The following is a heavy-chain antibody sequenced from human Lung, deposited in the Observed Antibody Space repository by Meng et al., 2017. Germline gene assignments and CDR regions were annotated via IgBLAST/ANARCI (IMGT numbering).Heavy chain of an antibody. V-gene: IGHV4-34*01. D-gene: IGHD3-10*01. CDR3: ARERHSTIIRGVIDF. J-gene: IGHJ4*02. Sequence: QVQTQQWGAGLLRPSENLSPTCAVYGGSISGSYWSWIRQSPAKGLEWIGKSNHGGSTNYDPSLESRVTISVDTPKNQFSLRLTSMTVADTAVYYCARERHSTIIRGVIDFWGQGALVTVSS. CDR1: GGSISGSY. CDR2: SNHGGST.